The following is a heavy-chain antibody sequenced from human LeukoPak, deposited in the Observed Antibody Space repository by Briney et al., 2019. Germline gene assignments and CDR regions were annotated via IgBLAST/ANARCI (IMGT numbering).Heavy chain of an antibody. CDR3: ARGDGYNFFDY. D-gene: IGHD5-24*01. CDR2: FYVGGAT. CDR1: GFSVTNNY. J-gene: IGHJ4*02. Sequence: PGGSLRLSCAVSGFSVTNNYMSWVRQPPGQGLEWVSVFYVGGATYYADSVKGRFTISRDNSENTLYLQMKSLRAEDTAVYYCARGDGYNFFDYWGQGTLVTVSS. V-gene: IGHV3-53*01.